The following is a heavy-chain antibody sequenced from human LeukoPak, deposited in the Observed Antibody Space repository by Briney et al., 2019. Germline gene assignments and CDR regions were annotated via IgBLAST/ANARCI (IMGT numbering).Heavy chain of an antibody. D-gene: IGHD5-12*01. V-gene: IGHV3-30*04. CDR2: ISYDGSNK. Sequence: WGSLRLSCAASGFTFSSYAMHWVRQAPGKGLEWVAVISYDGSNKYYADSVKGRFTISRDNSKNTQYLQMNSLRAEDTAVYYCASGIVATWAYFDYWGQGTLVTVSS. J-gene: IGHJ4*02. CDR3: ASGIVATWAYFDY. CDR1: GFTFSSYA.